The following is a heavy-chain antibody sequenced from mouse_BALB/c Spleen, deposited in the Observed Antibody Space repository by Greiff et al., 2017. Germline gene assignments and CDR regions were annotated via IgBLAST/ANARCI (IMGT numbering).Heavy chain of an antibody. Sequence: EVQLVESGPELVKPGASVKVSCKASGYAFTSYNMYWVKQSHGKSLEWIGYIDPYNGGTSYNQKFKGKATLTVDKSSSTAYMHLNSLTSEDSAVYYCARSSTMITTSWFAYWGQGTLVTVSA. D-gene: IGHD2-4*01. CDR1: GYAFTSYN. CDR2: IDPYNGGT. CDR3: ARSSTMITTSWFAY. J-gene: IGHJ3*01. V-gene: IGHV1S135*01.